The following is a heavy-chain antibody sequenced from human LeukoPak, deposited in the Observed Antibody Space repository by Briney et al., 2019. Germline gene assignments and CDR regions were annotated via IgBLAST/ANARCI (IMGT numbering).Heavy chain of an antibody. CDR1: GGSFSGYY. Sequence: PSETLSLTCAVYGGSFSGYYWSWIRQPPGKGLEWIGEINHSGSTNYNPSLKSRVTISVDTSKNQFSLQLNSVTPEDTAVYYCARDSRESDWNDYSWFDPWGQGTLVTVSS. J-gene: IGHJ5*02. CDR2: INHSGST. CDR3: ARDSRESDWNDYSWFDP. D-gene: IGHD1-1*01. V-gene: IGHV4-34*01.